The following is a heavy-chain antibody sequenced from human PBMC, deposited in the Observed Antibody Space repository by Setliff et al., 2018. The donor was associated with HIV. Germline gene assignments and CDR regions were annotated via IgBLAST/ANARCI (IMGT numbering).Heavy chain of an antibody. J-gene: IGHJ4*01. Sequence: PSETLSLTCIVSNYSITSNYYWAWIRQPPGQGLEWIGSINHGGKTYYSPSLKSRVAISVDTSKNQFSLHFQSVTAADTALYFCARLGDFSYSSRYLYAFDFWGHGALVTVS. D-gene: IGHD2-8*01. V-gene: IGHV4-38-2*02. CDR2: INHGGKT. CDR3: ARLGDFSYSSRYLYAFDF. CDR1: NYSITSNYY.